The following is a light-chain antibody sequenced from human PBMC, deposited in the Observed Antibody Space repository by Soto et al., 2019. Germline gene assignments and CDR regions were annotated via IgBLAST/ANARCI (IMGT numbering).Light chain of an antibody. J-gene: IGKJ2*01. V-gene: IGKV3D-15*01. CDR1: QSVSSN. CDR2: DAS. CDR3: QQYNNWPPYT. Sequence: EIEMMQSPATLSVSPGERVTLSCRASQSVSSNFAWYQQKLGQAPRLLIYDASTRATGIPARFSGSASGTESTLISSSLQSQDVAVYFRQQYNNWPPYTFGQGTKLEIK.